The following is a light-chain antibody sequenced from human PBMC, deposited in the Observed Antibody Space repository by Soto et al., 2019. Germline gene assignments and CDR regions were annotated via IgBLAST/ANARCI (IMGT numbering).Light chain of an antibody. CDR3: QPYNNWPPIT. J-gene: IGKJ5*01. V-gene: IGKV3-15*01. Sequence: EIVMTQSPATLSVSPGERATLSCRASQSVSIKLAWYQQKPGQAPRLLIYDTSTRATGIPARFSGSGSVTEFTLTISSLQSEDFAVYYCQPYNNWPPITFGQGTRLEIK. CDR2: DTS. CDR1: QSVSIK.